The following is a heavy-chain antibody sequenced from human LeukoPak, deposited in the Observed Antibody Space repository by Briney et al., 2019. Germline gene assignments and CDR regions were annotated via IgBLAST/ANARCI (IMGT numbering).Heavy chain of an antibody. CDR2: IKQDGSEK. V-gene: IGHV3-7*01. CDR1: GFTFSSYW. J-gene: IGHJ4*02. Sequence: GGSLRLSCAASGFTFSSYWMSWVRQAPGKGLEWVANIKQDGSEKYYVDSVKGRFTISRDNAKNSLYLQMNSLRAEDTAVYYCARDRYNWNHHLDYWGQGTLVTVSS. CDR3: ARDRYNWNHHLDY. D-gene: IGHD1-14*01.